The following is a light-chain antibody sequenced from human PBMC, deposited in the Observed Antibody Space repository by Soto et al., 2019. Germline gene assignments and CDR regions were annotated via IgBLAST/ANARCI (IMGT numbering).Light chain of an antibody. CDR3: HQYENWPQT. J-gene: IGKJ1*01. Sequence: EIVMPQSPATLSVSPGARATLSCRASQSISSNLAWYQQKLGQAPRLLIYRASTRATGIPARFSGSGSGTEFTLTISSLQSEDFALYYCHQYENWPQTFGQGTKVDIK. CDR1: QSISSN. CDR2: RAS. V-gene: IGKV3-15*01.